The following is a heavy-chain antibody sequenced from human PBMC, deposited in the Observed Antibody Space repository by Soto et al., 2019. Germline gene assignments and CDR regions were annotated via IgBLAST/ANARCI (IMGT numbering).Heavy chain of an antibody. V-gene: IGHV3-7*03. CDR2: IKQDGSEK. CDR3: ARERGSKSMDV. CDR1: GFTFSDYW. D-gene: IGHD2-15*01. J-gene: IGHJ6*02. Sequence: PGGSLRLSCAASGFTFSDYWMTRVRQAPGKGLEWVANIKQDGSEKCYVDSVKGRFIISRDNAKNSLYLQMNGLRAEDTAVYYCARERGSKSMDVWGQGTTVTVSS.